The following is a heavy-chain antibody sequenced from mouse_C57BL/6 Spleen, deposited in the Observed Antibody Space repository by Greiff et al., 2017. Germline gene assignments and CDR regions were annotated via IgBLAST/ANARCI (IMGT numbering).Heavy chain of an antibody. CDR1: GFTFSSYA. CDR3: ARGEDGFAY. CDR2: ISDGGSYT. Sequence: EVHLVESGGGLVKPGGSLKLSCAASGFTFSSYAMSWVRQTPEKRLEWVATISDGGSYTYYPDNVKGRFTISRDNAKNNLYLQMSHLKSEDTAMYYCARGEDGFAYWGQGTLVTVSA. V-gene: IGHV5-4*01. J-gene: IGHJ3*01.